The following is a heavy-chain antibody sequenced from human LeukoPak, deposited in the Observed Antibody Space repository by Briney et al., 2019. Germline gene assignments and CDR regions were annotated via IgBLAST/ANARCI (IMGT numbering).Heavy chain of an antibody. CDR2: MNPNSGNT. Sequence: ASVKVSCKASGYTFTGYYMHWVRQATGQGLEWMGWMNPNSGNTGYAQKFQGRVTITRSTSISTAYMELSSLRSEDTAVYYCARGSKGYGYYYYYYMDVWGKGTTVTVSS. V-gene: IGHV1-8*03. CDR1: GYTFTGYY. J-gene: IGHJ6*03. CDR3: ARGSKGYGYYYYYYMDV. D-gene: IGHD5-18*01.